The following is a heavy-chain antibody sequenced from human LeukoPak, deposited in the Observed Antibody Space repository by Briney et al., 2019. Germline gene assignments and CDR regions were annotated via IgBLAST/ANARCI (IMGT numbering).Heavy chain of an antibody. D-gene: IGHD1-26*01. CDR3: AKAQPPPRGTGIRELLSAFFDY. Sequence: PGGSLRLSCAASGFTFSSYAMHWVRQAPGKGLEWVAVISYDGSNKYYADSVKGRFTISRDNSKNTLYLQMNSLRAEDTAVYYCAKAQPPPRGTGIRELLSAFFDYWGQGTLVTVSS. V-gene: IGHV3-30*04. CDR2: ISYDGSNK. CDR1: GFTFSSYA. J-gene: IGHJ4*02.